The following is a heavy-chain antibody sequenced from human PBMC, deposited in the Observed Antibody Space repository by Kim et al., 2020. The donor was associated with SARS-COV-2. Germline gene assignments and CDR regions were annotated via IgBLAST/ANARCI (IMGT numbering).Heavy chain of an antibody. J-gene: IGHJ6*02. V-gene: IGHV4-34*01. Sequence: VKSRVTISVDTSKNQFSLKLSSVTAADTAVYYCARAGWFGELSHYGMDLWGQGTTVTVSS. CDR3: ARAGWFGELSHYGMDL. D-gene: IGHD3-10*01.